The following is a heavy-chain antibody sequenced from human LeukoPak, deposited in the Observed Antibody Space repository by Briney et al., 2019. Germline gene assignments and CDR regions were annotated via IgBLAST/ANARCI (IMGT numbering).Heavy chain of an antibody. D-gene: IGHD3-22*01. V-gene: IGHV4-38-2*02. CDR3: ARANYYDSSGYSRGAFDI. CDR1: GYSISSGFY. CDR2: IFHSGST. J-gene: IGHJ3*02. Sequence: PSETLSLTCSVSGYSISSGFYWGWIRQPPGKGLEWIGSIFHSGSTYYNPSLKSRVTISVDTSKNQFSLKLSSITAADTAVYYCARANYYDSSGYSRGAFDIWGQGSMVTVSS.